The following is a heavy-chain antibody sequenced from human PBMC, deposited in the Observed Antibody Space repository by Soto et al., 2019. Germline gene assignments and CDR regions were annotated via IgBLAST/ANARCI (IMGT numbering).Heavy chain of an antibody. Sequence: QVQLVESGGGVVQPGRSLRLSCAASGFTFSSYGMHWVRQAPGKGLEWVAVIWYDGSNKFYTDSVKGRFSISRDNSKNTLYLQMNSLRAEDTAVYYCARDRTSSSSYFDYWGQGNLVTVSS. CDR3: ARDRTSSSSYFDY. CDR1: GFTFSSYG. CDR2: IWYDGSNK. V-gene: IGHV3-33*01. J-gene: IGHJ4*02. D-gene: IGHD6-13*01.